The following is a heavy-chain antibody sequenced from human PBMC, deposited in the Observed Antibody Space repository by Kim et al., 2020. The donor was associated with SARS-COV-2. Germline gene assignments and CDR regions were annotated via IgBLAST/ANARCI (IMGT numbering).Heavy chain of an antibody. V-gene: IGHV3-23*01. D-gene: IGHD1-26*01. CDR1: GFTFSNYA. CDR2: ISGSADRT. J-gene: IGHJ4*02. CDR3: AKYCSGTCYRGLDY. Sequence: GGSLRLSCADSGFTFSNYAMTWVRQAPGKGLEWVSGISGSADRTWYADSMKGRFTVSRDNSKNTLYLQMNSLRTEDTAVYYCAKYCSGTCYRGLDYWDQG.